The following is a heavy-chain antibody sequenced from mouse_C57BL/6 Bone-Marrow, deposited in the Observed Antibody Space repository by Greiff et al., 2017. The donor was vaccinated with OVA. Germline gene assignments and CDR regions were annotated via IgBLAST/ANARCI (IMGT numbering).Heavy chain of an antibody. D-gene: IGHD2-1*01. Sequence: EVKLQESGAELVRPGASVKLSCTASGFNIKDDYMHWVKQRPEQGLEWIGWIDPENGDTEYASKFQGKATITADTSSNTAYLQLSSLTSEDTAVYYCLIYYGNYDYFDYWGQGTTLTVSS. J-gene: IGHJ2*01. CDR1: GFNIKDDY. CDR2: IDPENGDT. V-gene: IGHV14-4*01. CDR3: LIYYGNYDYFDY.